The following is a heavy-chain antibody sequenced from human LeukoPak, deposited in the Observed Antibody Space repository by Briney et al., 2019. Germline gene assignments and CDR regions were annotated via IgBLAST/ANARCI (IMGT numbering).Heavy chain of an antibody. D-gene: IGHD3-10*01. J-gene: IGHJ4*02. CDR3: AKGHGSGTYWVFND. CDR2: IGGSGTRT. CDR1: GFTFTTYG. V-gene: IGHV3-23*01. Sequence: GGSLRLSCSASGFTFTTYGMNWVRQAPGKGLEWVSGIGGSGTRTYYADSVKGRFTISRDNSKNTLYLQMNSLRAEDTAVYYCAKGHGSGTYWVFNDWGQGTLVTVSS.